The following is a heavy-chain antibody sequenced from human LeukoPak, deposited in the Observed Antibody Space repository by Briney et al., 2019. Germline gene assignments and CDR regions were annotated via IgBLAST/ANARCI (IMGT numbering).Heavy chain of an antibody. J-gene: IGHJ4*02. CDR2: IYYSGST. CDR3: ARVVLWSLNSSGWYYFDY. V-gene: IGHV4-39*01. D-gene: IGHD6-19*01. Sequence: SETLSLTCTVSGGSISSSSYYWGWIRQPPGKGLEWIRSIYYSGSTYYNPSLKSRVTISVDTSKNQFSLKLTSVTAADTAVYYCARVVLWSLNSSGWYYFDYWGQGTLVTVSS. CDR1: GGSISSSSYY.